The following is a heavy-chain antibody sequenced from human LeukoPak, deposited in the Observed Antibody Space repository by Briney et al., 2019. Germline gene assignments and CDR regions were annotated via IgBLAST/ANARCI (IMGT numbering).Heavy chain of an antibody. D-gene: IGHD1-1*01. Sequence: SETPSLTCTVSGGSISSHYWSWIRQPPGKGLEWIGYIYYSGSTNYNPSLKSRVTISVDTSKNQFSLKLSSVTAADTAVYYCARGHGRVLDYWGQGTLVSVSS. CDR2: IYYSGST. J-gene: IGHJ4*02. V-gene: IGHV4-59*11. CDR1: GGSISSHY. CDR3: ARGHGRVLDY.